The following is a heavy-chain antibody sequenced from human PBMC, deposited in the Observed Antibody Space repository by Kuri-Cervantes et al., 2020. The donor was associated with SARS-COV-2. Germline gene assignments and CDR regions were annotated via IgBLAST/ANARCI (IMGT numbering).Heavy chain of an antibody. CDR2: INPSGGST. CDR1: GYTFTSYY. V-gene: IGHV1-46*01. Sequence: ASVKVSCKASGYTFTSYYMHWVRQAPGQGLEWMGIINPSGGSTSYAQKFQGRVTMTRDTSTSTVYMELSSLRFEDTAVYYCARGAPIVVVPAAKGDDAFDIWGQGTMVTVSS. J-gene: IGHJ3*02. CDR3: ARGAPIVVVPAAKGDDAFDI. D-gene: IGHD2-2*01.